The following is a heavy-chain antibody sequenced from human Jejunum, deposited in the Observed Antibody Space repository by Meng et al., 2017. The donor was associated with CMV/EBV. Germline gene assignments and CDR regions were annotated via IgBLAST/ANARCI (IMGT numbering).Heavy chain of an antibody. V-gene: IGHV3-21*01. J-gene: IGHJ6*02. D-gene: IGHD2-8*01. CDR3: ARVGLLPNAINYAMDV. CDR1: FSFSTYS. Sequence: FSFSTYSMNLVRQPPGKGLEWVSSISYRSDYIYYVDSVKGRFTVSRDNAKNSLYLQMNNLRAEDTAVYFCARVGLLPNAINYAMDVWGQGTTVTVSS. CDR2: ISYRSDYI.